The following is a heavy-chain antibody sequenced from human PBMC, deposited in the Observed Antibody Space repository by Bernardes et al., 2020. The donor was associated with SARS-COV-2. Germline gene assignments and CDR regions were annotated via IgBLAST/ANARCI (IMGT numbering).Heavy chain of an antibody. CDR3: ARVVGYYGSGSYYYWFDP. CDR1: GGTFSSYT. Sequence: SVKVSCKASGGTFSSYTISWVRQAPGQGLEWMGRIIPILGIANYAQKFQGRVTITADKSTSTAYMELSSLRSEDTAVYYCARVVGYYGSGSYYYWFDPWGQGTLVTVSS. J-gene: IGHJ5*02. V-gene: IGHV1-69*02. CDR2: IIPILGIA. D-gene: IGHD3-10*01.